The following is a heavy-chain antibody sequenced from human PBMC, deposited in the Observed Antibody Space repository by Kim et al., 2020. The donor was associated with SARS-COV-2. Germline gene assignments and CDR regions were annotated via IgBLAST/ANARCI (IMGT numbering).Heavy chain of an antibody. CDR1: GFTFSDYY. V-gene: IGHV3-11*05. J-gene: IGHJ4*02. Sequence: GGSLRLSCAASGFTFSDYYMSWIRQAPGKGLEWVSYISSSSSYTNYADSVKGRFTISRDNAKNSLYLQMNSLRAEDTAVYYCARVRSGWYSDAGGYFDYWGQGTLVTVSS. D-gene: IGHD6-19*01. CDR3: ARVRSGWYSDAGGYFDY. CDR2: ISSSSSYT.